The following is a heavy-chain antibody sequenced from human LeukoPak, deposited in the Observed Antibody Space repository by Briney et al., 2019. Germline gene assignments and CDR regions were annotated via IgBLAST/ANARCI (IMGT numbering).Heavy chain of an antibody. CDR2: ISFHNGDT. CDR1: GLSLTHDG. Sequence: GASVKVSCKASGLSLTHDGISWVRQAPGQGLVWMGWISFHNGDTLYAQNFQGRLTVTTDTSTSTAYMELTSLTSDDTAVYYCASDVDTAMVTSYWGQGTLVTVSS. CDR3: ASDVDTAMVTSY. J-gene: IGHJ4*02. V-gene: IGHV1-18*01. D-gene: IGHD5-18*01.